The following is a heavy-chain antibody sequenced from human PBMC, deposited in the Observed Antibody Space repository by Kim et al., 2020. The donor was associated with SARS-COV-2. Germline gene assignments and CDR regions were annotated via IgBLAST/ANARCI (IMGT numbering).Heavy chain of an antibody. CDR3: TTDHGLERPDY. V-gene: IGHV3-15*01. J-gene: IGHJ4*02. Sequence: DYAAPVKGRFTISRDDSKNTLYLQMNSLKTEDTAVYYCTTDHGLERPDYWGQGTLVTVSS. D-gene: IGHD1-1*01.